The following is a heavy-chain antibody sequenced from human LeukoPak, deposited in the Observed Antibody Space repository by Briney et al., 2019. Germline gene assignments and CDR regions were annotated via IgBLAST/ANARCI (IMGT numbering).Heavy chain of an antibody. V-gene: IGHV3-23*01. CDR1: GFTFSSYA. J-gene: IGHJ6*02. CDR2: ISGSGGST. D-gene: IGHD3-3*01. CDR3: AKDRQYDFWSGGIMDV. Sequence: RTGGSLRLSCAASGFTFSSYAMSWVRQAPGKGLEWVSAISGSGGSTYYADSVKGRFTISRDNSKNTLYLQMNSLRAEDTAVYYCAKDRQYDFWSGGIMDVWGQGTTVTVSS.